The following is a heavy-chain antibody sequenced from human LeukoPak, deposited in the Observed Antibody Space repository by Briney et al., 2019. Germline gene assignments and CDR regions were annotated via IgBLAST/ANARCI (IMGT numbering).Heavy chain of an antibody. J-gene: IGHJ6*02. V-gene: IGHV1-2*02. CDR3: ANLGYCSSTSCYYYYGMDV. CDR1: GYTFTGYY. D-gene: IGHD2-2*01. Sequence: ASVKVSCKASGYTFTGYYMHWVRQAPGQGLEWMGWVNPNSGGTSYAQKFQGRVTMTRDTSISTAYMELSRLRSDDTAVYYCANLGYCSSTSCYYYYGMDVWGQGTTVTVSS. CDR2: VNPNSGGT.